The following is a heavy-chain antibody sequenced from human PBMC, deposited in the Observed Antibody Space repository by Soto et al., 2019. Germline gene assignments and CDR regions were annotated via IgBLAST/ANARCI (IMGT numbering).Heavy chain of an antibody. CDR2: VSASGLNT. CDR3: AKVRPRRTSVYSFDY. Sequence: EVQLLESGGKLVQPGGSLTLSCAASGFTFSTYAMAWVRQAPGKGLEWVSGVSASGLNTDYADPVKGRFYISRDNSTTTVSLHMNSLRAEDTALCYCAKVRPRRTSVYSFDYWCQGTPVTVPS. V-gene: IGHV3-23*01. CDR1: GFTFSTYA. J-gene: IGHJ4*02.